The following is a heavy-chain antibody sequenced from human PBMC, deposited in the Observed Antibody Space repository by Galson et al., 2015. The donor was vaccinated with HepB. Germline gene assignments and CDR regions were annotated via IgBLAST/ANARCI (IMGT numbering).Heavy chain of an antibody. Sequence: LRLSCAASGFTFSGYWMTWVRQAPGKRLEWVASIKQDGSEKYYVDSVKGRFTISRDNDKNSLYLQMNNLRAEDTAMYYCARDYDPAARPLLYFDIWGPGTLVTVSS. CDR1: GFTFSGYW. J-gene: IGHJ2*01. D-gene: IGHD3-3*01. CDR3: ARDYDPAARPLLYFDI. V-gene: IGHV3-7*01. CDR2: IKQDGSEK.